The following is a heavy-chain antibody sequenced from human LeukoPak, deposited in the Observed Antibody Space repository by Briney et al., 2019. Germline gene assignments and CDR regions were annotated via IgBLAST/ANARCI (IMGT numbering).Heavy chain of an antibody. CDR1: GGSISTYY. Sequence: SETLSLTCSVSGGSISTYYWSWVRQPAGKGLEWIGRIYTSGGTNYSPSLKSRVTISVDTSKNQFSLKLSSVTAADTAVYYCASDYGGNSEGDFDYWGQGTLVTVSS. D-gene: IGHD4-23*01. CDR2: IYTSGGT. V-gene: IGHV4-4*07. J-gene: IGHJ4*02. CDR3: ASDYGGNSEGDFDY.